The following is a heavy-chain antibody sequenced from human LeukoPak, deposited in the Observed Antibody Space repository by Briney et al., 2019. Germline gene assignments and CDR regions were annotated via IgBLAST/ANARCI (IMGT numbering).Heavy chain of an antibody. CDR2: IYYSGST. V-gene: IGHV4-39*07. CDR1: GGSISSSSYY. D-gene: IGHD3-22*01. Sequence: SETLSLTCTVSGGSISSSSYYWGWIRQPPGKGLEWIGSIYYSGSTYYNPSLKSRVTISVDTSKNQFSLKLSSVTAADTAVYYCAIKNYYDSSGYYRRVRYFDYWGQGTLVTVSS. CDR3: AIKNYYDSSGYYRRVRYFDY. J-gene: IGHJ4*02.